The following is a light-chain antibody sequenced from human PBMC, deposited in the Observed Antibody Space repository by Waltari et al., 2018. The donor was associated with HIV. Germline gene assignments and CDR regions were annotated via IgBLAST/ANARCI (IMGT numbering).Light chain of an antibody. CDR2: GTN. V-gene: IGLV1-40*01. CDR1: SSNIGAGYD. J-gene: IGLJ2*01. Sequence: QSVLTQPPSVSGAPGQRVTISCPGSSSNIGAGYDVHWYQQLPATAPTLLIYGTNNRPSGVPDRFSGSKSGTSASLAITGLQAEDEAEYYCQSYDSSLSGWVVFGGGTKVTVL. CDR3: QSYDSSLSGWVV.